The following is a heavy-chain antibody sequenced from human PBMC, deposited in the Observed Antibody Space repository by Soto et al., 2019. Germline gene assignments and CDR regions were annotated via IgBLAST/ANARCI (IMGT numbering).Heavy chain of an antibody. D-gene: IGHD1-26*01. CDR3: VTVNLVGAAYYFGY. Sequence: SETLSLTCTVSGGSIRNGDYYWGWIRQPPGKGLEWIGYVYYSGTTYSHPSLNSRVSISVDTSENQFSLRLTSVTAADTAVYYCVTVNLVGAAYYFGYWGPGTLVTVSS. V-gene: IGHV4-30-4*01. J-gene: IGHJ4*02. CDR1: GGSIRNGDYY. CDR2: VYYSGTT.